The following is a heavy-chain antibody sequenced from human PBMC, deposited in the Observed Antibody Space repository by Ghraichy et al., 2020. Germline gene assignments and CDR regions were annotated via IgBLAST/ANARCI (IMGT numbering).Heavy chain of an antibody. CDR1: GFTLSVYW. V-gene: IGHV3-7*03. CDR3: ARWSRPFDF. Sequence: GGSLRLSCAVSGFTLSVYWMAWVRQAPGKGLEFVANIKQDGSDKFYADSVEGRFTISRVNARNLVYLQMNSLRPEDTAVYYCARWSRPFDFWGQGTLVTVSS. CDR2: IKQDGSDK. D-gene: IGHD2-15*01. J-gene: IGHJ4*02.